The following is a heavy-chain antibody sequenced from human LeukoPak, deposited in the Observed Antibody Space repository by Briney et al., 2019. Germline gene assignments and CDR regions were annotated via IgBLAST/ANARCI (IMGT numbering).Heavy chain of an antibody. CDR1: GCSFTSYW. Sequence: GASLKISCKGSGCSFTSYWIGWVRQVPGKGLEWMGIIYPGDSDTRHSPSFQGQVTISADKSISTAYLQWSSLKASDTAMYYCARRVTCCTNGVCSDRYYFDYWGQGTLVTVSS. J-gene: IGHJ4*02. CDR2: IYPGDSDT. CDR3: ARRVTCCTNGVCSDRYYFDY. D-gene: IGHD2-8*01. V-gene: IGHV5-51*01.